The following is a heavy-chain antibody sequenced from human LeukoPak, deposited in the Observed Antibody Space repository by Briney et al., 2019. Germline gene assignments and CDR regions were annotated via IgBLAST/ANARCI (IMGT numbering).Heavy chain of an antibody. J-gene: IGHJ4*02. CDR1: GGSISDYY. Sequence: SETVSLTCTVSGGSISDYYWPWIRQPPGRGLEWIGYISYSGSTNYNPSLKSRVTISVDTSKNQFSLKLSSVTAADTAVYYCARLGPAAGTSFDYWGQGTLVTVSS. CDR2: ISYSGST. D-gene: IGHD6-13*01. V-gene: IGHV4-59*08. CDR3: ARLGPAAGTSFDY.